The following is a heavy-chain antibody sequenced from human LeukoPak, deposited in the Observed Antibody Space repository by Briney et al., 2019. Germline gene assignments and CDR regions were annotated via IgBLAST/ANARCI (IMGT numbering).Heavy chain of an antibody. Sequence: GESLKISCKGSGYSFTSYWISWVRRLPGKGLEWMGRIDPSDSYTNYSPSFQGHVTISADKSISTAYLQWSSLKASDTAMYYCARHPQLAAAAIDVDYWGQGTLVTVSS. CDR3: ARHPQLAAAAIDVDY. J-gene: IGHJ4*02. V-gene: IGHV5-10-1*01. CDR1: GYSFTSYW. CDR2: IDPSDSYT. D-gene: IGHD6-13*01.